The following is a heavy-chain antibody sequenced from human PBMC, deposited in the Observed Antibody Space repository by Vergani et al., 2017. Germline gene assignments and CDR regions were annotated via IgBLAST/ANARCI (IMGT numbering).Heavy chain of an antibody. D-gene: IGHD6-6*01. J-gene: IGHJ6*03. CDR1: GYSFTSYW. Sequence: EVPLVQSGAEVKKPGESLKISCTGSGYSFTSYWIGWVRQMPGKGLEWMGIIYPGDSDTRYSPSFQGQVTISADKSISTAYLQWSSLKASDTAMYYCARRGRYSSSDGYYYYYMDVWGKGTTVTVSS. CDR3: ARRGRYSSSDGYYYYYMDV. V-gene: IGHV5-51*03. CDR2: IYPGDSDT.